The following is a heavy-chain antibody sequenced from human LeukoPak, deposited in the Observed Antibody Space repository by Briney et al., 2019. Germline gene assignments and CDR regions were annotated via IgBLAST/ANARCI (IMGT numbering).Heavy chain of an antibody. V-gene: IGHV1-18*01. J-gene: IGHJ4*02. CDR3: ARDSFNRKYQLPDFDY. D-gene: IGHD2-2*01. CDR1: GYTFTSYG. Sequence: GASVKVSCKASGYTFTSYGISWVRQAPGQGLEWMGWISAYNGNTNYAQKLQGRVTMTTDTSTSTAYMELRSLRSDDTAVYYCARDSFNRKYQLPDFDYWGQGTLVTVSS. CDR2: ISAYNGNT.